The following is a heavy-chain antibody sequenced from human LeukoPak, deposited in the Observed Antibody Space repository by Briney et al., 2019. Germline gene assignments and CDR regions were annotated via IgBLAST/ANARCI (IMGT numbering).Heavy chain of an antibody. CDR1: GFTFSSYG. Sequence: GGSLRLSCAASGFTFSSYGMHWVRQAPGKGLEWVAVISYEGSNKYYADSVKDRFTISRDNSKNTLYLQMSSLRAEDTAVYYCAKEVYYGGTPSGMDVWGQGTTVTVSS. CDR3: AKEVYYGGTPSGMDV. CDR2: ISYEGSNK. V-gene: IGHV3-30*18. J-gene: IGHJ6*02. D-gene: IGHD4-23*01.